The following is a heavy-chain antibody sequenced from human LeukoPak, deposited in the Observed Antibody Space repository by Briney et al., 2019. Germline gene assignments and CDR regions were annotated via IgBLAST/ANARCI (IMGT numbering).Heavy chain of an antibody. D-gene: IGHD2-8*01. CDR3: ARGICPNGVCSFHPFDY. CDR1: GGSISNYY. Sequence: SETLSLTCTVSGGSISNYYWSWIRQPPGKELEWIGYFFYSGSTNYNPSLKSRVTISVDTSKNQFSLKLTSVTAADTAVYYCARGICPNGVCSFHPFDYWGQGALVTVSS. J-gene: IGHJ4*02. CDR2: FFYSGST. V-gene: IGHV4-59*01.